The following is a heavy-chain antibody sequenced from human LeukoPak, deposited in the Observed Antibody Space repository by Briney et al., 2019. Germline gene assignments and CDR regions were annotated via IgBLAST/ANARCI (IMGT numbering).Heavy chain of an antibody. J-gene: IGHJ4*02. Sequence: GGPLRLSCAASGFTFSSYAMSWVRQAPGKGLEWVSAISGSGGSTYYADSVKGRFTISRDNSKNTLYLQMNSLRAEDTAVYYCAKDYCSSTSCYLDFDYWGQGTLVTVSS. CDR2: ISGSGGST. CDR3: AKDYCSSTSCYLDFDY. CDR1: GFTFSSYA. V-gene: IGHV3-23*01. D-gene: IGHD2-2*01.